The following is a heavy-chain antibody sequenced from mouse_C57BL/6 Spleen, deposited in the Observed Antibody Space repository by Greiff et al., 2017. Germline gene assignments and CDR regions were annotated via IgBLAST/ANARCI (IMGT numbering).Heavy chain of an antibody. CDR1: GYTFTSYW. D-gene: IGHD1-1*01. V-gene: IGHV1-72*01. CDR2: IDPNSGGT. Sequence: QVQLQQPGAELVKPGASVKLSCKASGYTFTSYWMHWVKQRPGRGLEWIGRIDPNSGGTKYNEKFKSKATLTVDTPSSTAYMQLSSLTSGDSAVYYCARGDYGSRGYFAYWGQGTPLTVSS. J-gene: IGHJ2*01. CDR3: ARGDYGSRGYFAY.